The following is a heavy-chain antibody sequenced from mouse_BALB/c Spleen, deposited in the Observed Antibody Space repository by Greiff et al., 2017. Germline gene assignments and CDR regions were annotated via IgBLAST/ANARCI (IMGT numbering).Heavy chain of an antibody. D-gene: IGHD2-3*01. V-gene: IGHV1-69*01. CDR2: IDTSDSYT. CDR1: GYTFTDYW. J-gene: IGHJ4*01. Sequence: QVQLQQPGAELVMPGASVKMSCKASGYTFTDYWMHWVKQRPGQGLEWIGAIDTSDSYTSYNQKFKGKATLTVDESSSTAYMQLSSLTSEDSAVYYCARSSDGYYVMDYWGQGTSVTVSS. CDR3: ARSSDGYYVMDY.